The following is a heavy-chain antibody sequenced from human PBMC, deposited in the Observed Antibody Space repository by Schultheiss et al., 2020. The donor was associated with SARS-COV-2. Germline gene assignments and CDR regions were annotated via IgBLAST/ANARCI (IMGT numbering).Heavy chain of an antibody. D-gene: IGHD3-10*01. CDR2: ISAYNGNT. V-gene: IGHV1-18*01. Sequence: ASVKVSCKASGYTFTSYDINWVRQATGQGLEWMGWISAYNGNTNYAQKLQGRVSMTTDTSTSTAYMELSSLRSEDTAVYYCARGFTMVRGTPFDPWGQGTLVTVSS. J-gene: IGHJ5*02. CDR1: GYTFTSYD. CDR3: ARGFTMVRGTPFDP.